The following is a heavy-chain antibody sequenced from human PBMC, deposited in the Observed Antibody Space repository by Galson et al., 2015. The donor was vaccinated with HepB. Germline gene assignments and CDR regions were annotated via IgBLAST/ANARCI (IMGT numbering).Heavy chain of an antibody. CDR1: GYTFTSFH. D-gene: IGHD3-3*01. Sequence: SVKVSCKASGYTFTSFHINWVRQATGQGLEWMGWLDPNTGNTGYARECQGRVTLTRDTSISTAYMELSSLRSEDTAVYYCARDDYDFWSGYFGGTARTWVDPWGPCNLVSVSS. CDR3: ARDDYDFWSGYFGGTARTWVDP. J-gene: IGHJ5*02. CDR2: LDPNTGNT. V-gene: IGHV1-8*01.